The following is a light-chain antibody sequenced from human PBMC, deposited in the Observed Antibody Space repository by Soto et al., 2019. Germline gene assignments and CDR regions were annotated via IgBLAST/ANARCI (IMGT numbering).Light chain of an antibody. J-gene: IGLJ2*01. CDR2: DVS. Sequence: QSALTQPASVPGSPGQSVTISCTGTSSDVGGYDYVSWYQQYPGKAPKVMIYDVSNRPSGVSNRFSGSKSGNTASLTISGLQAEDEGHYYCTSYTTSATVVFGGGTKLTVL. CDR1: SSDVGGYDY. V-gene: IGLV2-14*03. CDR3: TSYTTSATVV.